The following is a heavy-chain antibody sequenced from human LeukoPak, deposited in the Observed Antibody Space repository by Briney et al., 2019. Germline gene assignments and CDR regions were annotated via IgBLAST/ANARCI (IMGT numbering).Heavy chain of an antibody. D-gene: IGHD3-9*01. J-gene: IGHJ4*02. V-gene: IGHV3-30*02. CDR3: AKAQIAFDWLGPIDY. CDR1: RFTFSSYG. Sequence: GGSLRLSCTVSRFTFSSYGLHWVRQAPGKGLEWVAFIRYDGSNEHYADSVKGRFTISRDNSKNTLYLQMNSLRVEDTAVYYCAKAQIAFDWLGPIDYWGQGALVTVSS. CDR2: IRYDGSNE.